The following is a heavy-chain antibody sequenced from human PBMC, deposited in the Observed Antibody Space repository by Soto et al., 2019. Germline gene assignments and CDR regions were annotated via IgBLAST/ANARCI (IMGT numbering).Heavy chain of an antibody. CDR2: ISSSSTI. D-gene: IGHD6-6*01. J-gene: IGHJ4*02. Sequence: EVQLVESGGGLVQPGGSLRLSCAASGFTFSSYSMNWVRQAPGKGLEWVSYISSSSTIYYEASVKGRCTTSRDNAKNSLYLQMNSLRAEDTAVYYCARDIDASSSSSSDYWGQGTLVTVSS. CDR3: ARDIDASSSSSSDY. CDR1: GFTFSSYS. V-gene: IGHV3-48*01.